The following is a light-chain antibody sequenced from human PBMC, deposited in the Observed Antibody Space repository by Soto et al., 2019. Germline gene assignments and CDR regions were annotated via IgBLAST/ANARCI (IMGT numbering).Light chain of an antibody. J-gene: IGLJ2*01. V-gene: IGLV1-40*01. CDR1: SSNIRAGYD. CDR2: GNS. Sequence: QYVLTQPPSVSGAPGQRVTISCTGSSSNIRAGYDVHWYQQLPGTAPKLLIYGNSNRPSGVPDRFSGSKSGTSASLAITGLQAEDEADYYCQSYDSSLSGSVFGGGTKLTVL. CDR3: QSYDSSLSGSV.